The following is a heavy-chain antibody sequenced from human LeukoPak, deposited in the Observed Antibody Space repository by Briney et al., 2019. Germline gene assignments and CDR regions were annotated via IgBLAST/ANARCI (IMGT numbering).Heavy chain of an antibody. J-gene: IGHJ4*02. D-gene: IGHD3-22*01. V-gene: IGHV1-69*05. Sequence: ASVKVSCKASGGTFSSYAISWVRQAPGQGLEWMGGIIPIFGTANYAQKLQGRVTMTTDTSTSTAYMELRSLRSDDTAVYYCARDHYDSSGYFDYWGQGTLVTVSS. CDR2: IIPIFGTA. CDR1: GGTFSSYA. CDR3: ARDHYDSSGYFDY.